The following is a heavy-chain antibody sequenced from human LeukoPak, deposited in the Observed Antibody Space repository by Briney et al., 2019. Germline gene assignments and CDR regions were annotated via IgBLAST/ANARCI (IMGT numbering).Heavy chain of an antibody. CDR3: TRTPNPDFFDD. J-gene: IGHJ4*02. Sequence: GASVKVSCKASGYTFTSYYMHWVRQAPGQGLEWMGIINPSGGSTSYAQKFQGRVTMTRDTSTSTVYMELSSLRSEDTAVYYCTRTPNPDFFDDWGQGTLVTVSS. V-gene: IGHV1-46*01. CDR2: INPSGGST. D-gene: IGHD2-21*02. CDR1: GYTFTSYY.